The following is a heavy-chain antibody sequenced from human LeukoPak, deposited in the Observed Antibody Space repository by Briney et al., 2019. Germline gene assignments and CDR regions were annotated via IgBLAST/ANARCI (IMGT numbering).Heavy chain of an antibody. CDR1: GYTFTSYY. D-gene: IGHD2-15*01. J-gene: IGHJ6*03. CDR3: ARDRIVVVVAATPYYYMDV. CDR2: INPSGGST. V-gene: IGHV1-46*01. Sequence: GASVKVSCKASGYTFTSYYMHWVRQAPGQGLEWMGIINPSGGSTSYAQKFQGRVTMTRDMSTSTVYMELSSLRSEDTAVYYCARDRIVVVVAATPYYYMDVWGKGTTVTVSS.